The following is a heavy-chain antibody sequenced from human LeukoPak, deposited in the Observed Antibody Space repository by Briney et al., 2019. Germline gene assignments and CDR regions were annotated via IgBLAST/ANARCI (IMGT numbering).Heavy chain of an antibody. J-gene: IGHJ5*02. CDR3: ARDRLYGSGALNWFDP. Sequence: GASVKVSCKASGYTFTSYSVSRVRPAPGQGLEWLGWISGYNGNTNYPQKLQGRVTLTTDTSTNTAYMELRSLRSDDTAVYYCARDRLYGSGALNWFDPWGQGTLVTVSS. CDR2: ISGYNGNT. CDR1: GYTFTSYS. D-gene: IGHD3-10*01. V-gene: IGHV1-18*01.